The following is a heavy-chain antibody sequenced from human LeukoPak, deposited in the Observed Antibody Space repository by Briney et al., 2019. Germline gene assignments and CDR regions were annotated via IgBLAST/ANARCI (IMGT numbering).Heavy chain of an antibody. Sequence: GGSLRLSCAASGFTFSTYAMNWVRRAPGKGLEWVSAINDGGGSKYYAGSVKGRFTISRDNSKNTLYLQMNSLRAEDTAIYYCAKARDSSAWRTSYYFDYWGQGTLVTVSS. CDR2: INDGGGSK. CDR3: AKARDSSAWRTSYYFDY. J-gene: IGHJ4*02. V-gene: IGHV3-23*01. CDR1: GFTFSTYA. D-gene: IGHD6-19*01.